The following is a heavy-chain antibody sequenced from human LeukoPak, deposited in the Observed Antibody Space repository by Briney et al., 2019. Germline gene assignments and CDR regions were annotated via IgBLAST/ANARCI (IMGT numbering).Heavy chain of an antibody. D-gene: IGHD4-23*01. Sequence: SETLSLTCTVSGGSISSSSYYWRWIRQPPGKGLEWIGSIYYSGSTYYNPSLKSRVTISVDTSKNQFSLKLSSVTAVDTAVYYCARTRFRTVVTPRYYFDYWGQGTLVTVSS. V-gene: IGHV4-39*01. CDR2: IYYSGST. CDR1: GGSISSSSYY. J-gene: IGHJ4*02. CDR3: ARTRFRTVVTPRYYFDY.